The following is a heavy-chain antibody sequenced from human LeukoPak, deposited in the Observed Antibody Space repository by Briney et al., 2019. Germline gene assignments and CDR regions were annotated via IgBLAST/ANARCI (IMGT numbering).Heavy chain of an antibody. CDR3: ARDRSEQWLSTHFDY. D-gene: IGHD6-19*01. CDR1: GFTFSSYA. CDR2: ISYDGSNK. Sequence: GRSLRLSCAASGFTFSSYAMHWVRQAPGKGLEWVAVISYDGSNKYYADSVKGRFTISRDNSKNTPYLQMNSLRAEDTALYYCARDRSEQWLSTHFDYWGQGTLVTVSS. V-gene: IGHV3-30-3*01. J-gene: IGHJ4*02.